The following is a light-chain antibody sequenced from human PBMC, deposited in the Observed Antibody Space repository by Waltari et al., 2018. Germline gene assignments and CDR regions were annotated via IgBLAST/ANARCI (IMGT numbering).Light chain of an antibody. CDR2: EDS. Sequence: QSVLTQPPSVSAAPGQRVTISCSGGHSTIGNNYDSWYRQFPGTAPKLLIYEDSERPSGVPGRFSGSKSGTSATLDITGLQAGDEADYYCGTWDSSLSGAVFGGGTHLTVL. J-gene: IGLJ7*01. V-gene: IGLV1-51*02. CDR3: GTWDSSLSGAV. CDR1: HSTIGNNY.